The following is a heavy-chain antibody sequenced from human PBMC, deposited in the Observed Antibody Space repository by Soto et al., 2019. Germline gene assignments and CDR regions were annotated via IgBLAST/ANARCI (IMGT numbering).Heavy chain of an antibody. CDR3: ARETLFSSSWYFDY. CDR2: IWYDGSNK. Sequence: PGGSLRLSCAASGFTFSSYGMHWVRQAPGKGLEWVAVIWYDGSNKYYADSVKGRFTISRDNSKNTLYLQMNSLRAEDTAVYYCARETLFSSSWYFDYWGQGTLVTVSS. V-gene: IGHV3-33*01. CDR1: GFTFSSYG. J-gene: IGHJ4*02. D-gene: IGHD6-13*01.